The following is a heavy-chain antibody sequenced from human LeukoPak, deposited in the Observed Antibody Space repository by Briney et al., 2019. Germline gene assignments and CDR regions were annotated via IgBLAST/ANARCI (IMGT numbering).Heavy chain of an antibody. CDR3: AKDQAMIVGGFGY. D-gene: IGHD3-22*01. Sequence: PGGSLRLSCAASGFTFSSYAMSWIRQAPGKGLEWVSAISGSGGSTYYADSVKGRFTISRDNSKNTLYLQMNSLRAEDTAVYYCAKDQAMIVGGFGYWGQGTLVTVSS. J-gene: IGHJ4*02. V-gene: IGHV3-23*01. CDR1: GFTFSSYA. CDR2: ISGSGGST.